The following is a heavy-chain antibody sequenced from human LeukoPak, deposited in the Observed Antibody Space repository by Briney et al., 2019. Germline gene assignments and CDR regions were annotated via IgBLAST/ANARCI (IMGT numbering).Heavy chain of an antibody. V-gene: IGHV3-9*01. CDR2: ISWNSGSI. J-gene: IGHJ4*02. CDR3: ARALYYYGSGSH. CDR1: GFIFNNYA. D-gene: IGHD3-10*01. Sequence: GGSLRLSCAGSGFIFNNYAMHWVRQPPGKGLEWVSGISWNSGSIDYADSVKGRFTISRDNAKNSLYLQMNSLRVEDTAVYYCARALYYYGSGSHWGQGTLVTVSS.